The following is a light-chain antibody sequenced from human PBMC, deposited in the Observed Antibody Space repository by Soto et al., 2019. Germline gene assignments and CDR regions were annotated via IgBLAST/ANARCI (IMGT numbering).Light chain of an antibody. CDR3: QQYNNWPRT. V-gene: IGKV3-15*01. CDR1: QSVSSN. CDR2: GAS. J-gene: IGKJ1*01. Sequence: DIVMTQSPATLSVSLGDSATLSCRASQSVSSNLAWYQQKPGQAPRLLIYGASTRATGIPARFSGSGSGTEFTLTISSLQSEDFAVYYCQQYNNWPRTFGQGTKVEIK.